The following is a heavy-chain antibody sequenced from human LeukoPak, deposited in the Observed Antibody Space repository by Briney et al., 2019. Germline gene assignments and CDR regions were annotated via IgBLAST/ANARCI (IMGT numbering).Heavy chain of an antibody. CDR1: GYTFTGYY. D-gene: IGHD4-23*01. V-gene: IGHV1-2*02. Sequence: ASVKVSCKASGYTFTGYYMHWVRQAPGQGLEWMGWINPNSDGTNYAQKFQGRVTMTRDTSISTAYMELSRLRSDDTAVYYCARAPSVGNGGYWGQGTLVTVSS. CDR3: ARAPSVGNGGY. J-gene: IGHJ4*02. CDR2: INPNSDGT.